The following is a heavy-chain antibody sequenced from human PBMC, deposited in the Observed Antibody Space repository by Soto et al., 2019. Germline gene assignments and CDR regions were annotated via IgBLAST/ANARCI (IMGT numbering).Heavy chain of an antibody. J-gene: IGHJ4*02. V-gene: IGHV1-46*02. Sequence: GSVEVACKASGYTFNSYYMHWVRQAPGQGLEWMGIINPSGGSTSYAQKFQGRVTMTRDTSTSTVYMELSSLRSEDTAVYYCAREFDSTASSYFYSLAQDTALPISS. CDR1: GYTFNSYY. CDR3: AREFDSTASSYFYS. D-gene: IGHD3-22*01. CDR2: INPSGGST.